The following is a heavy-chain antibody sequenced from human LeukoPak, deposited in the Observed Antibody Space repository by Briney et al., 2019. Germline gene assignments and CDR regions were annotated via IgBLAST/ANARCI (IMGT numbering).Heavy chain of an antibody. D-gene: IGHD3-3*01. CDR1: GDAINTYY. CDR2: IYYSGNT. CDR3: ARDRITILGEAFDI. J-gene: IGHJ3*02. Sequence: SETLSLNCTVSGDAINTYYWSWIRQPPGKGLEWIGYIYYSGNTDYNPSLKSRVTISVDTSNDQVSLKLSSVTAADTAVYYCARDRITILGEAFDIWGQGTMVTVSS. V-gene: IGHV4-59*12.